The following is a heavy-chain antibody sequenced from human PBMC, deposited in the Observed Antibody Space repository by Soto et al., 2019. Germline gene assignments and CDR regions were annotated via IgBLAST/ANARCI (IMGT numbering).Heavy chain of an antibody. J-gene: IGHJ3*02. D-gene: IGHD5-18*01. CDR3: ASSESGYSYGYGAFDI. CDR2: ISAYNGNT. Sequence: ASVKVSCKASGYTFTSYGISWVRQAPGQGLEWMGWISAYNGNTNYAQKLQGRVTMTTDTSPSTAYMELRGLRSDDTAVYYCASSESGYSYGYGAFDIWGQGTMVTVSS. CDR1: GYTFTSYG. V-gene: IGHV1-18*04.